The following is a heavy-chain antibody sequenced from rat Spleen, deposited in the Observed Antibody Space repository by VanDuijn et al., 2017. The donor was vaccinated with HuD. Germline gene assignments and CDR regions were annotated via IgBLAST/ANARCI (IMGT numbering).Heavy chain of an antibody. CDR3: ARANRESYAHFDY. J-gene: IGHJ2*01. D-gene: IGHD1-12*01. V-gene: IGHV2-43*01. CDR2: IWSGGST. Sequence: QVQLKESGPGLVQPSQTLSLTCTVSGFSLTSYHVSWVRQPPGKGLEWMGVIWSGGSTAHNSLLKSRLSISRDISKSQVFLKMNSRHAEDKAAFYCARANRESYAHFDYWGQGVMVTVSS. CDR1: GFSLTSYH.